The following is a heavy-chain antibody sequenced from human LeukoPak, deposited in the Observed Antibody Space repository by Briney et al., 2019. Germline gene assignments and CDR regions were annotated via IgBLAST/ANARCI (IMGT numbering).Heavy chain of an antibody. V-gene: IGHV4-59*08. Sequence: SETLPLTCTVSGGSISSYYWSWIRQPPGKGLEWIGYIYYSGSTNYNPSLKSRVTISVDTSKNQFSLKLSSVTAADTAVYYCARHQYSYGFFDYWGQGTLVTVSS. CDR3: ARHQYSYGFFDY. CDR2: IYYSGST. J-gene: IGHJ4*02. D-gene: IGHD5-18*01. CDR1: GGSISSYY.